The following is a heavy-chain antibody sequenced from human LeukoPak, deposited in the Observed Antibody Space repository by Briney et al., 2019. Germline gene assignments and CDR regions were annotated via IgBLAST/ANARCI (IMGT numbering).Heavy chain of an antibody. V-gene: IGHV1-46*01. J-gene: IGHJ4*02. CDR3: AKDDRLLRFLH. CDR1: GYTFTSNY. CDR2: ISPSGGST. Sequence: ASVKVSCKAFGYTFTSNYMHWVRQAPGQGPEWMGVISPSGGSTTYAQKFQGRVTLTRDMSTSTDYLELSSLRSEDTAVYYCAKDDRLLRFLHWGQGTLVTVSS. D-gene: IGHD3-16*01.